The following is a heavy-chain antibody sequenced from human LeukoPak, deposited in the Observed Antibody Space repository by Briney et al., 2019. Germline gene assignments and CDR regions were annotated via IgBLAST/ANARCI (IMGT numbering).Heavy chain of an antibody. J-gene: IGHJ6*03. CDR2: IYYSGST. V-gene: IGHV4-30-4*08. D-gene: IGHD3-3*01. Sequence: PSQTLSLTCPVSGCSISSGDYYWSWIRQPPGKGLEWIGYIYYSGSTYYNPSLKSRVTISVDTSKNQFSLKLSSVTAADTAVYYCARVDGDFWSHYYMDVWGKGTTVTVSS. CDR3: ARVDGDFWSHYYMDV. CDR1: GCSISSGDYY.